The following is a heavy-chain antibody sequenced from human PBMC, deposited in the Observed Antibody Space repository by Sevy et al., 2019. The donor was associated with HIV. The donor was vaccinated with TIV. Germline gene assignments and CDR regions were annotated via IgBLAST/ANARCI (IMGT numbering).Heavy chain of an antibody. CDR3: TTTEYDFWSGYYGYDY. D-gene: IGHD3-3*01. J-gene: IGHJ4*02. CDR2: IKSKTDCGTT. Sequence: GGSLRLSCAASGFTFSNAWMSWVRQAPGKGLEWVARIKSKTDCGTTDYAAPVKGRFTISRDDSKNTLYLQMNSLKTEDTAVYYCTTTEYDFWSGYYGYDYWGQGTLVTVSS. CDR1: GFTFSNAW. V-gene: IGHV3-15*01.